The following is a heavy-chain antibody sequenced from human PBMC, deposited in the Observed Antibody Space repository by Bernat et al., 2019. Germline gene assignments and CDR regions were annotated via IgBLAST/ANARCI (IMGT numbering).Heavy chain of an antibody. Sequence: QVQLQESGPGLVKPSQTLSLTCTVSGGSISSGGHYWSWIRQHPGTGLEWIGYIYYSGSTFYNPSLKSRVTISVDTSKNQFSLKLSSVTAADTAVYYCARDYCSGGTCFEYLQHWDQGTLVTVSS. CDR3: ARDYCSGGTCFEYLQH. J-gene: IGHJ1*01. D-gene: IGHD2-15*01. CDR1: GGSISSGGHY. V-gene: IGHV4-31*03. CDR2: IYYSGST.